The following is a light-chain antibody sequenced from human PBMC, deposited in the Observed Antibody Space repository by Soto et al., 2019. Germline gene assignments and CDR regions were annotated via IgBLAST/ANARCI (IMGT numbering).Light chain of an antibody. J-gene: IGKJ1*01. V-gene: IGKV3-15*01. CDR2: GAS. CDR1: QSVSNN. Sequence: EIVMTQSPVTLSVSPGERATLSCRASQSVSNNLAWYQQRPGQAPRLLIYGASTRATGIPARFSGSGSGTEFTLTISSLQSEDFAVYYCQQYNNWPPWTFDQGTKVEVK. CDR3: QQYNNWPPWT.